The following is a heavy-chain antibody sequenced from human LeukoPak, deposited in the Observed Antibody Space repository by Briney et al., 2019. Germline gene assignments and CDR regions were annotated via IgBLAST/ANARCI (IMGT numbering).Heavy chain of an antibody. CDR3: ARDPRYCSSTSCHDAFDI. Sequence: PGGSLRLSCAASGFTFSSYWMSWVREAPGKGLEWVANIKQDGSEKYYVDSVKGRFTISRDNAKNSLYLQMNSLRAEDTAVYYCARDPRYCSSTSCHDAFDIWGQGTMVTVSS. J-gene: IGHJ3*02. D-gene: IGHD2-2*01. CDR2: IKQDGSEK. CDR1: GFTFSSYW. V-gene: IGHV3-7*01.